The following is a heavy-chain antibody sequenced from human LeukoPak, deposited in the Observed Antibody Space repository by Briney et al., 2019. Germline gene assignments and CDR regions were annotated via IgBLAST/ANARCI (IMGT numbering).Heavy chain of an antibody. Sequence: GASVKVSCKASGYTFTSYAINWVRQATGQGLEWMGWMNPNSGNTGYAQKFQGRVTMTRNTSISTAYMELSSLRSEDTAVYYCARDTAPVDDYDYVWGSYRYRREPPQYYFDYWGQGTLVTVSS. J-gene: IGHJ4*02. CDR1: GYTFTSYA. CDR2: MNPNSGNT. D-gene: IGHD3-16*02. V-gene: IGHV1-8*01. CDR3: ARDTAPVDDYDYVWGSYRYRREPPQYYFDY.